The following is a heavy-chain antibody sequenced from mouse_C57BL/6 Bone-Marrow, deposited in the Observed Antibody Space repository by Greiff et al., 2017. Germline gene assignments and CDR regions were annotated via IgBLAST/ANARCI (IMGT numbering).Heavy chain of an antibody. J-gene: IGHJ2*01. CDR3: ARGVLWDSDYFDY. V-gene: IGHV1-80*01. D-gene: IGHD1-1*02. CDR2: IYPGDGDT. CDR1: GYAFSSYW. Sequence: LQESGAELVKPGASVKISCKASGYAFSSYWMNWVKQRPGKGLEWIGQIYPGDGDTNYNGKFKGKATLTADKSSSTAYMQLSSLTSEDSAVYFCARGVLWDSDYFDYWGQGTTLTVSS.